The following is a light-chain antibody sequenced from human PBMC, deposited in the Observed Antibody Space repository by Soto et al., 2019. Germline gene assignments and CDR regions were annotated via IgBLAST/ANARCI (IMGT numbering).Light chain of an antibody. CDR3: SSYTSSCPWG. J-gene: IGLJ2*01. V-gene: IGLV2-14*01. Sequence: QSALTQPASVSGSPGQSITISCTGTSSDVGGYNYVSWYQQHPGKAPKLMIYDVSNRPSGVSNRFSGSKSGNTASLTISGLQGEDEADYYCSSYTSSCPWGFGGGSKLTVL. CDR2: DVS. CDR1: SSDVGGYNY.